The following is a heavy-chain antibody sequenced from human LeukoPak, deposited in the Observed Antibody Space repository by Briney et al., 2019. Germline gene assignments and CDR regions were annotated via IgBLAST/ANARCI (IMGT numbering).Heavy chain of an antibody. CDR3: AKGWTKYCSGGSCYSPLYYFDY. CDR2: ISVSGGTT. V-gene: IGHV3-23*01. Sequence: GGSLRLSCAASGFTFSTYAMSWVRQAPGKGLGWVSGISVSGGTTHYADSVKGRFTISRDNSKNTLSLQMNSLRAEDTAVYYCAKGWTKYCSGGSCYSPLYYFDYWGQGTLVTVSS. J-gene: IGHJ4*02. CDR1: GFTFSTYA. D-gene: IGHD2-15*01.